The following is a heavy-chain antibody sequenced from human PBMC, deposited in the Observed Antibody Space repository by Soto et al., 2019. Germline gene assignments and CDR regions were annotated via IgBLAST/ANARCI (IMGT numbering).Heavy chain of an antibody. CDR3: ARDPSDCGGDCYPVGMDV. J-gene: IGHJ6*02. D-gene: IGHD2-21*02. V-gene: IGHV1-69*08. CDR1: GGTFSSYT. Sequence: QVQLVQSGAEVKKPGSSVKVSCKASGGTFSSYTISWVRQAPGQGLEWMGRIIPILGIANYAQKFQGRVTITADKSTSTAYTELSSLRSEDTAVYYCARDPSDCGGDCYPVGMDVWGQGTTVTVSS. CDR2: IIPILGIA.